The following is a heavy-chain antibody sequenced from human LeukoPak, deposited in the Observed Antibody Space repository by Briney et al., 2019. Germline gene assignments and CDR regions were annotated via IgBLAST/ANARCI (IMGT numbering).Heavy chain of an antibody. CDR3: ARVAVAGTLSPYYFDY. CDR2: IIPIFGTA. CDR1: GGTFSSYA. D-gene: IGHD6-19*01. V-gene: IGHV1-69*13. J-gene: IGHJ4*02. Sequence: SVTVSCKASGGTFSSYAISWVRQAPGQGLEWMGGIIPIFGTANYAQKFQGRVTITADESTSTAYMELSSLRSEDTAVYYCARVAVAGTLSPYYFDYWGQGTLVTVSS.